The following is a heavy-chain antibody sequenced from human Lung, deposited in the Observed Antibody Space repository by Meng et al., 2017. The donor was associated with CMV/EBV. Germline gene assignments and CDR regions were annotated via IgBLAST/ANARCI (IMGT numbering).Heavy chain of an antibody. CDR3: TRDISLSSRGFAY. V-gene: IGHV3-21*01. CDR1: GFTFSHYN. D-gene: IGHD6-6*01. Sequence: GGSLRLSCAASGFTFSHYNMIWVRQAPGRGVEWVSFIDTSGTYKKYGESMEGRFTISRDNAKSSLYLQMNSLRVEDTALYYCTRDISLSSRGFAYWGQGPXVTVSS. J-gene: IGHJ4*02. CDR2: IDTSGTYK.